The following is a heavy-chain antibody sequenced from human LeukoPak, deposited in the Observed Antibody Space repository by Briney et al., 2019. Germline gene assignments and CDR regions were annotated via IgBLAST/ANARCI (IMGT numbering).Heavy chain of an antibody. V-gene: IGHV4-34*01. CDR3: ARDSYDYVWGSYRNYYMDV. J-gene: IGHJ6*03. Sequence: PSETLSLTCAVYGGSFSGYYWSWIRQPPGKGLEWIGEINHSGSTNYNPSLKSRVTISVDTSKNQFSLKLSSVTAADTAVYYCARDSYDYVWGSYRNYYMDVWGKGTTVTVSS. CDR2: INHSGST. CDR1: GGSFSGYY. D-gene: IGHD3-16*02.